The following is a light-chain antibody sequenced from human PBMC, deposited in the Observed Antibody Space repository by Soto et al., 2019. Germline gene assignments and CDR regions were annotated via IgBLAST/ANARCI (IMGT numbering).Light chain of an antibody. J-gene: IGLJ1*01. V-gene: IGLV2-14*01. Sequence: QSALTQPASVSGSPGQSITISCIGTSSDVGRYDYVSWYQQHPGKAPKLMVSEVSHRPSGVSNRFSGSKSGNTASLTISGLQAEDEADYYCSSYSTMGTYVFGAGTKVTVL. CDR1: SSDVGRYDY. CDR2: EVS. CDR3: SSYSTMGTYV.